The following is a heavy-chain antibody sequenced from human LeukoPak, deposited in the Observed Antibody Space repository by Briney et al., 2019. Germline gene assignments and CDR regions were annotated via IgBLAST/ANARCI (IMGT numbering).Heavy chain of an antibody. D-gene: IGHD2-8*02. CDR3: AEDAMGGVFIDY. CDR2: ISFDGTNK. CDR1: GFTFSSYG. Sequence: GRSLRLSCAASGFTFSSYGMHWVRQAPGKGLEWVAVISFDGTNKYYADSVKGRFTISRDNSKNTLYLQMNSLRAEDTADYYCAEDAMGGVFIDYWGQGTLVTVSS. V-gene: IGHV3-30*18. J-gene: IGHJ4*02.